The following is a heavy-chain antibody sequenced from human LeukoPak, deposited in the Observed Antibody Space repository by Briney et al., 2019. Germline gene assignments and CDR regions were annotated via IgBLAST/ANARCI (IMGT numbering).Heavy chain of an antibody. CDR2: ISAYNGNT. D-gene: IGHD3-10*01. CDR1: XXXXTXYG. V-gene: IGHV1-18*01. Sequence: ASVXVSXKASXXXXTXYGISWVRQAPGQGLEWMGWISAYNGNTNYAQKLQGRVTMTTDTSTSTAYMELRSLRSDDTAVYYCARHMVRGDPFDYWGQGTLVTVSS. J-gene: IGHJ4*02. CDR3: ARHMVRGDPFDY.